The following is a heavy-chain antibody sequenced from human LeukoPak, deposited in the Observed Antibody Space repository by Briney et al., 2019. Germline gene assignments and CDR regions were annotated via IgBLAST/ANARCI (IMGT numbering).Heavy chain of an antibody. CDR3: ARLSNTGSFDFDY. CDR1: GGSISSNRRY. D-gene: IGHD1-26*01. J-gene: IGHJ4*02. V-gene: IGHV4-39*01. Sequence: SETLSLTCTVSGGSISSNRRYWAWIRQPPGKGLEWIGNIYYRGSVAYTPSLRGRVAMSIDTSKNQFSLRLSSVTAADTAVFYCARLSNTGSFDFDYWGQGILVTVSS. CDR2: IYYRGSV.